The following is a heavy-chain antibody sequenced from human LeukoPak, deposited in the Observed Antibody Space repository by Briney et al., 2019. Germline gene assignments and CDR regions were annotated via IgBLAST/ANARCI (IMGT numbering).Heavy chain of an antibody. CDR2: IRSNSDGGTI. V-gene: IGHV3-15*01. J-gene: IGHJ5*02. CDR3: ATDFYDTT. D-gene: IGHD3-22*01. CDR1: GFTFSSYW. Sequence: GGSLRLSCAASGFTFSSYWMSWVRQAPGKGLEWVGRIRSNSDGGTIDYAAPVKGRFALSRDDSKNTLYLQMNSLQTEDTAVYYCATDFYDTTWGQGTLVTVSS.